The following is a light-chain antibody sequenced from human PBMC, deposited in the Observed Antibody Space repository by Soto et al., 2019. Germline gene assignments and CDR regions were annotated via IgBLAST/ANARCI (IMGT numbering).Light chain of an antibody. Sequence: DIQMTQSPSTLSGSVGDRVTITCRASQTISSWLAWYQQKPGKAPKLLIYKASTLKSGVPSRFSGSGSGTEFTLTSSSLQPEDFATYYCQQLNSYPITFGQGTRLEIK. CDR3: QQLNSYPIT. V-gene: IGKV1-5*03. CDR2: KAS. J-gene: IGKJ5*01. CDR1: QTISSW.